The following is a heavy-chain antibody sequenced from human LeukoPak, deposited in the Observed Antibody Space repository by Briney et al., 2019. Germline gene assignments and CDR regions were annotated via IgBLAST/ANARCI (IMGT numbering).Heavy chain of an antibody. Sequence: PGGSLRLSCAASGFTFSSYDMHWVRQATGKGLEWVSAIGTAGDTYYPGSVKGRFTISRENAKNSLYLQMNSLRAGDTAVYYCAVGLTMDYAFDIWGQGTMVTVSS. CDR2: IGTAGDT. D-gene: IGHD3-3*01. CDR1: GFTFSSYD. V-gene: IGHV3-13*01. CDR3: AVGLTMDYAFDI. J-gene: IGHJ3*02.